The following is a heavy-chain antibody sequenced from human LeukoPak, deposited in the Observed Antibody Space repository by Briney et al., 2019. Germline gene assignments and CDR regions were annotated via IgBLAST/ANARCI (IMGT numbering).Heavy chain of an antibody. J-gene: IGHJ4*02. CDR3: ARHEGLARPFDY. CDR1: GSSISNYY. CDR2: IYSTGST. D-gene: IGHD6-19*01. V-gene: IGHV4-59*08. Sequence: SETLSLTCSVSGSSISNYYWSWIRQSPGKGLEWIGYIYSTGSTDYDPSLKSRVTISVEMSKNQFSLRLSSVTAADTAVYFCARHEGLARPFDYWGQGTLVPVSS.